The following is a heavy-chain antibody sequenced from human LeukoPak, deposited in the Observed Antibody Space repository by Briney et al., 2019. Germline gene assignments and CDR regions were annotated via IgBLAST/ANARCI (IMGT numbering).Heavy chain of an antibody. CDR3: ANALRLGDGHNYLFDF. V-gene: IGHV3-30*02. CDR2: IRYDGSTK. J-gene: IGHJ4*02. Sequence: GGSLRLSCAASGFTFSNYGMHWGRQAPGNGLEWVTFIRYDGSTKYYADSVKGRFTISRDNSKNTLYLQMNSLSAEDTAVYYCANALRLGDGHNYLFDFWGQGTLVTVSS. D-gene: IGHD5-24*01. CDR1: GFTFSNYG.